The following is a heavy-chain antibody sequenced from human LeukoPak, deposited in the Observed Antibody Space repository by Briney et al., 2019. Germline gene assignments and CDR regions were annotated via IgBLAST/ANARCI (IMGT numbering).Heavy chain of an antibody. V-gene: IGHV1-2*06. CDR3: ARHPLGYCSSTSCYAWEN. CDR2: INPNSGGT. CDR1: GYTFNGYY. Sequence: ASVKVSCKASGYTFNGYYMHWVRQAPGQGLEWMGRINPNSGGTNYAQKFQGRVTMTRDTSISTAYMELSRLRPDDTAVYYCARHPLGYCSSTSCYAWENWGQGTLVTVSS. D-gene: IGHD2-2*01. J-gene: IGHJ4*02.